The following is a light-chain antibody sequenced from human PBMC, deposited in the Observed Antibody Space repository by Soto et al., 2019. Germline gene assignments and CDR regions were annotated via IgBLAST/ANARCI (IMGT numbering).Light chain of an antibody. Sequence: DIQMTQSPSTLSASVGDRVTIICRASESMSNCLAWYQQKPGKAPKLLISGASSLQSGVPSRFSGSASGTEFTLTISSLQPDDFATYYCQQYNSYSFGQGTKVDIK. J-gene: IGKJ1*01. CDR1: ESMSNC. V-gene: IGKV1-5*02. CDR3: QQYNSYS. CDR2: GAS.